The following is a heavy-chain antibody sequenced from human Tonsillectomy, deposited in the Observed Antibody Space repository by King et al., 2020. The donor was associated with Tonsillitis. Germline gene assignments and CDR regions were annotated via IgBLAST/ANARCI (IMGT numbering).Heavy chain of an antibody. V-gene: IGHV4-39*01. CDR2: IYYSGST. J-gene: IGHJ4*02. D-gene: IGHD3-22*01. Sequence: QLQESGPGLVKPSETLSLTCSVSVGSISSSSYYWGWIRQPPGKGLEWIGNIYYSGSTYYNPSLRSRVSISVDTSKNQFSLKLSSVTAADTAVHYCARLSYYDSSGYKYYFDYWGQGTLVTVSS. CDR3: ARLSYYDSSGYKYYFDY. CDR1: VGSISSSSYY.